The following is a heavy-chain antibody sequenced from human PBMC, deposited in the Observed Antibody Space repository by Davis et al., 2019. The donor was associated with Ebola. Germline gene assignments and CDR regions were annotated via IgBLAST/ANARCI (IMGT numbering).Heavy chain of an antibody. V-gene: IGHV4-39*06. CDR2: IYPTGGN. D-gene: IGHD3-16*01. CDR3: VSRFWALFYIDN. Sequence: PSETLSLTCTVSGGSIMSTSNSWGWIRQAPGKGLEWIGSIYPTGGNYYNPSLEGRVTISVDTSKDQVTLKLSSVTAADTTLYYCVSRFWALFYIDNWGQGTLVTVSS. CDR1: GGSIMSTSNS. J-gene: IGHJ4*02.